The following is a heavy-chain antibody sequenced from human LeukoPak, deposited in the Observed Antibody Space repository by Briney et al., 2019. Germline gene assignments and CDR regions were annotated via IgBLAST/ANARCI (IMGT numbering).Heavy chain of an antibody. CDR1: GYTFTSYG. CDR3: AREGPYYHDSSGSSY. D-gene: IGHD3-22*01. V-gene: IGHV1-18*01. Sequence: ASVKVSCKASGYTFTSYGISWVRQAPGQGLEWMGWISAYNGNTNYAQKLQGRVTMTTDTSTSTAYMELRSLRSDDTAVYYCAREGPYYHDSSGSSYWGQGTLVTVSS. J-gene: IGHJ4*02. CDR2: ISAYNGNT.